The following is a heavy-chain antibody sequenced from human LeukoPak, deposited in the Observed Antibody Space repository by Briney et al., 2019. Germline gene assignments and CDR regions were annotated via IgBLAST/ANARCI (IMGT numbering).Heavy chain of an antibody. CDR2: IKHDGSET. D-gene: IGHD3-16*01. CDR1: GFTFSSIW. Sequence: GGSLRLSCATSGFTFSSIWMSWVRQAPGKGLEWVANIKHDGSETNYVDSVKGRFTISRDNAKNSLHLQMNSLRVEDTAVYYCAKNGGPHGMDVWGQGTTGTVSS. V-gene: IGHV3-7*02. CDR3: AKNGGPHGMDV. J-gene: IGHJ6*02.